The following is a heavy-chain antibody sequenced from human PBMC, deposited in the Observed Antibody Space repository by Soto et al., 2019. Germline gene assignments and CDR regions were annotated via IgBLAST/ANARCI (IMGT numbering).Heavy chain of an antibody. D-gene: IGHD5-12*01. V-gene: IGHV1-18*04. Sequence: QVQLVQSGPEVKKPEASVKVSCKTSGYTFTSSGISWVRQAPGQGPEWMGWISGHNGVTNFARHFQDRVTLTLGSSTTPACRELRCLSVADTAIYYCARDQGGYGIFDDWGQGTLVTVSS. J-gene: IGHJ4*02. CDR3: ARDQGGYGIFDD. CDR1: GYTFTSSG. CDR2: ISGHNGVT.